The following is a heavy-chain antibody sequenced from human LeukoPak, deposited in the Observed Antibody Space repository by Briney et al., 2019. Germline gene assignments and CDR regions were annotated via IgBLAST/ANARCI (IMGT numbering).Heavy chain of an antibody. CDR2: IYYSGDS. CDR3: AREGAVSNLVY. J-gene: IGHJ4*02. V-gene: IGHV4-39*02. CDR1: GVSISSSSHY. Sequence: SETLSLTCTVSGVSISSSSHYWGWIRQPPGKGLEWIGSIYYSGDSYYNPSLKSRVTTSVDTSKSQFSLRLSSVTAADTAVYYCAREGAVSNLVYWGQGTLVTVSS. D-gene: IGHD2/OR15-2a*01.